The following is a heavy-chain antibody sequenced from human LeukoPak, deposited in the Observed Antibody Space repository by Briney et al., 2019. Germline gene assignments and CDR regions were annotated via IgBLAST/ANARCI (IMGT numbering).Heavy chain of an antibody. CDR3: SSKDWSGSGPYSDY. CDR2: IGTKVTNYAQ. J-gene: IGHJ4*02. V-gene: IGHV3-73*01. D-gene: IGHD3-3*01. CDR1: GLTFVGYA. Sequence: TGGSLKLSCPPSGLTFVGYAMQWASLDSGKGLGWVGRIGTKVTNYAQAYAASVKGRFTISRDDSKNPAYLKMNSLKTDDTAVYYCSSKDWSGSGPYSDYWGQGTLVTVSS.